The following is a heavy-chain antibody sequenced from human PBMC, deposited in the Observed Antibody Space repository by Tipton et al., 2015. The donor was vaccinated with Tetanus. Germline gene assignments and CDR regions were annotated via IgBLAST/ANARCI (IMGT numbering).Heavy chain of an antibody. CDR1: GYTFTSYG. J-gene: IGHJ6*02. V-gene: IGHV1-18*01. CDR3: ARVSGWLLWGYYYYGMDV. Sequence: QSGAEVKKPGASVKVSCKASGYTFTSYGISWVRQAPGRGLEWMGWISAYNGNTNYAQKLQGRVTMTTDTSTSTAYMELRSLRSDDAAVYYCARVSGWLLWGYYYYGMDVWGQGTTVTVSS. D-gene: IGHD3-3*01. CDR2: ISAYNGNT.